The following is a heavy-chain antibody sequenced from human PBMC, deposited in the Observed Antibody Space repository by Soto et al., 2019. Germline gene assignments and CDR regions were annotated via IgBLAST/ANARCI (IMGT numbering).Heavy chain of an antibody. Sequence: SETLSLTCTVSGGSISSGGYYWGWILQPPGKGLEWIGSIYYSGSTYYNPSLKSRVTMSVDTSKNQFSLKLSSVTAADTAVYYCAGYYDFWSGYYTTGAYFDYWGQGTLVTVSS. V-gene: IGHV4-39*01. D-gene: IGHD3-3*01. J-gene: IGHJ4*02. CDR1: GGSISSGGYY. CDR3: AGYYDFWSGYYTTGAYFDY. CDR2: IYYSGST.